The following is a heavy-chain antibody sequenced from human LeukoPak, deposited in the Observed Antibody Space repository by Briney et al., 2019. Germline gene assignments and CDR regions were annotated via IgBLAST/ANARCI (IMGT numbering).Heavy chain of an antibody. Sequence: SETLSLTCTVSGGSISRYYWSWIRQPPGKGLEWIGYIYYSGSTNYNPSLKSRVTISVDTSKNQFSLKLSSVTAADTAVYYCARGPRGYSYARSFDYWGQGTLVTVSS. J-gene: IGHJ4*02. D-gene: IGHD5-18*01. CDR2: IYYSGST. CDR3: ARGPRGYSYARSFDY. CDR1: GGSISRYY. V-gene: IGHV4-59*08.